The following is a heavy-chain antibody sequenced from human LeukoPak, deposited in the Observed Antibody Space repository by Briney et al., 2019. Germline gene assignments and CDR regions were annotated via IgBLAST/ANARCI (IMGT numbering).Heavy chain of an antibody. CDR3: ARQEDHDYFDYYFDY. J-gene: IGHJ4*02. CDR2: INYSGST. V-gene: IGHV4-59*08. Sequence: SETLSLTCTVSGGSINYYYWSWIRQPPGKGLEWIGFINYSGSTNYRPSLKSRVSISVDTSKNQFSLKLISVTAADTAVYYCARQEDHDYFDYYFDYWGQGTLVTVSS. D-gene: IGHD4-17*01. CDR1: GGSINYYY.